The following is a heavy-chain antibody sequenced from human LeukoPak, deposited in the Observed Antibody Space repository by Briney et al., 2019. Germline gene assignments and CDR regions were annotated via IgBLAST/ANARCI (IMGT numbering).Heavy chain of an antibody. Sequence: SETLSLTCTISGGSINNYYWSWIRQSPGKGLEWIGYIYFSGSSNYNPSLKSRVTMSVDTSKNQFSLNLSSVTAADTAVYYCARRVRSGYNLLDYWGQGTLVTVSS. CDR2: IYFSGSS. D-gene: IGHD5-24*01. J-gene: IGHJ4*02. V-gene: IGHV4-59*08. CDR3: ARRVRSGYNLLDY. CDR1: GGSINNYY.